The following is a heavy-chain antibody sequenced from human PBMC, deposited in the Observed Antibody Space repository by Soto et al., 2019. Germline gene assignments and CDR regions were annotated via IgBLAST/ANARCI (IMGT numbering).Heavy chain of an antibody. V-gene: IGHV3-21*01. CDR1: GFTFSSYT. Sequence: GGSMRLSCAASGFTFSSYTMNWVRQAPGKGLEWVSSISSSSSYIYYADSMKGRFTNFRDDDTNTLYLQMNRLRADDKAVYYCAGDQPGRGGGSSGYSHQFQHWGQGTLVTVSS. CDR3: AGDQPGRGGGSSGYSHQFQH. D-gene: IGHD3-22*01. J-gene: IGHJ1*01. CDR2: ISSSSSYI.